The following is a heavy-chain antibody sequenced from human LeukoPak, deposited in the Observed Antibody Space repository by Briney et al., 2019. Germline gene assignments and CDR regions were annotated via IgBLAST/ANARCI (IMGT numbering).Heavy chain of an antibody. CDR3: ARTPHHRSKYPNWFDP. D-gene: IGHD2/OR15-2a*01. V-gene: IGHV3-33*01. Sequence: PGGSLRLSCAASGFTFSSYGMHWVRQAPGKGLEWVAVIWYDGSNKYYADSVKGRFTISRDNSKNTLYLQMNSLRAEDTAVYYCARTPHHRSKYPNWFDPWGQGTLVTVSS. J-gene: IGHJ5*02. CDR1: GFTFSSYG. CDR2: IWYDGSNK.